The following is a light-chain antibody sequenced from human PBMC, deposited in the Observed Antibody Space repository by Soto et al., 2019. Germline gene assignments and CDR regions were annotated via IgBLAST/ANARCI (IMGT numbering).Light chain of an antibody. Sequence: QSALTQPASVSGSPGQSITISCTGTSSDVGSYNLVSWYQQHPGKAPKLMIYEGSKRPSGVSNRFSGSKSGNTASLKISGIQAQDEADYSCCSYAGSRTFYVFGTGTKVTV. CDR2: EGS. V-gene: IGLV2-23*01. CDR1: SSDVGSYNL. J-gene: IGLJ1*01. CDR3: CSYAGSRTFYV.